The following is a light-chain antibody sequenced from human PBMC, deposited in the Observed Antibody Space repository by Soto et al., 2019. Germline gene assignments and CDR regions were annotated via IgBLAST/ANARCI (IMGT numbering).Light chain of an antibody. CDR1: QSVRSSY. CDR3: QQRSNWPLT. CDR2: GAS. J-gene: IGKJ4*01. V-gene: IGKV3D-20*02. Sequence: EIVLTQSPGTQSLSPGERATLSCRASQSVRSSYLAWYQQKPGQAPRLLIYGASTRATGIPDRFSGGGSGTDFTLTISSLEPEDFAVYYCQQRSNWPLTFGGGTKVDIK.